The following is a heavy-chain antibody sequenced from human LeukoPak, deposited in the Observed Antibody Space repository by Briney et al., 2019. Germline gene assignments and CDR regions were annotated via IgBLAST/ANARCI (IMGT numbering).Heavy chain of an antibody. CDR2: INPNSGGT. CDR1: GYTFTGYY. CDR3: ARQDLSGRYVY. J-gene: IGHJ4*02. V-gene: IGHV1-2*02. Sequence: ASVKVSCKASGYTFTGYYMYWVRQAPGQGLEWMGWINPNSGGTNYAQKFQGRVTMTRDTSISTAYMELSSLRFDDTAVYYCARQDLSGRYVYWGQGTLVTVSS. D-gene: IGHD6-19*01.